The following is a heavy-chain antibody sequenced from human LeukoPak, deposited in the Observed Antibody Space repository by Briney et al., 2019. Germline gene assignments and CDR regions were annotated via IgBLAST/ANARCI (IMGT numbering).Heavy chain of an antibody. V-gene: IGHV3-21*01. D-gene: IGHD2-2*01. J-gene: IGHJ5*02. CDR1: GFTFSSYS. Sequence: GGSLRLSCAASGFTFSSYSMNWVRQAPGKGLEWVSYVSSRSDYIYYTDSVKGRFTISRDNAKNSLYLQMNSLRAEDTAVYYCAREGFGYCSSTSCLNWFDPWGQGTLVTVSS. CDR2: VSSRSDYI. CDR3: AREGFGYCSSTSCLNWFDP.